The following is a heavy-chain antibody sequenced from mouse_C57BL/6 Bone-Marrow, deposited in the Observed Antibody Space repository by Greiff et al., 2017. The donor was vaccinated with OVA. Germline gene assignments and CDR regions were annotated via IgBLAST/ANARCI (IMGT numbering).Heavy chain of an antibody. CDR2: IDPATGCT. J-gene: IGHJ4*01. Sequence: QVQLQQSGAELVRPGASVTLSCKASGYTFPDYEMHWVKQTPVHGLDWIGAIDPATGCTAYNQKFKGKAILTADKSSSTAYMELRSLTSEDSAVYYCTRGYSNYYAMDYGGQGTSVTVSS. CDR1: GYTFPDYE. V-gene: IGHV1-15*01. D-gene: IGHD2-5*01. CDR3: TRGYSNYYAMDY.